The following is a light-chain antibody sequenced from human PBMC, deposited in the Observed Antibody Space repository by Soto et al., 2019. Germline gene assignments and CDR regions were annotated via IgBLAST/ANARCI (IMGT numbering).Light chain of an antibody. CDR3: QQYNNWPRT. J-gene: IGKJ1*01. CDR2: GAS. Sequence: EIVMTQSPATLSVSPGERATLSCRASQSVSSDLAWYHQKPGQAPRLLIYGASTRATGIPARFSGSGSGTEFTLTIKSLQSEDFAVYSCQQYNNWPRTFGQGTKVDI. V-gene: IGKV3-15*01. CDR1: QSVSSD.